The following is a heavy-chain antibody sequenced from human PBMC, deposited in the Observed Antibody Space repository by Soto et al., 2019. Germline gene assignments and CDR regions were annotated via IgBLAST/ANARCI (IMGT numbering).Heavy chain of an antibody. D-gene: IGHD3-3*01. CDR1: GYSFTNNY. CDR3: PRVDGLVKNDDFCSGYYDS. V-gene: IGHV1-46*01. J-gene: IGHJ4*02. Sequence: QVQLVQSGAEVIKPGASVKISCKASGYSFTNNYINWVRQAPGQGLEWVGLINPSGGRTTYAQNYQGSATMTKDTSTRTVYMEMSRLRSDATAVYYCPRVDGLVKNDDFCSGYYDSWGQGTQVTVSS. CDR2: INPSGGRT.